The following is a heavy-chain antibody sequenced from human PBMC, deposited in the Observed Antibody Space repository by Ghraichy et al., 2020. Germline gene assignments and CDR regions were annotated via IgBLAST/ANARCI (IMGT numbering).Heavy chain of an antibody. J-gene: IGHJ5*02. V-gene: IGHV4-61*01. Sequence: SETLSLTCTVSSGSVSSGSYYWSWLRQPPGKGLEWFGYNYYSGSTNYNPSLKIRVTISLDTSKNQFSLNLSSVTAADTSVYYCAARLYCTNGVCYNGYALFWFDPWGQGTLVTVSS. D-gene: IGHD2-8*01. CDR3: AARLYCTNGVCYNGYALFWFDP. CDR2: NYYSGST. CDR1: SGSVSSGSYY.